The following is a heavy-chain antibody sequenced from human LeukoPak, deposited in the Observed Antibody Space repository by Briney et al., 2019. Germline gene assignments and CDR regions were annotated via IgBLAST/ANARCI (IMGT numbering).Heavy chain of an antibody. Sequence: PGGSLRLSCAASGFTFSIAWMTWVRQVPGKGLEWVGHIKSKRDGGSMDYAAPVKGRFTISRDDSKDMLYLQMNSLKIEDAAVYYCTTVGSAWNFDYWGQGTLVTVSS. CDR3: TTVGSAWNFDY. V-gene: IGHV3-15*01. D-gene: IGHD6-25*01. J-gene: IGHJ4*02. CDR1: GFTFSIAW. CDR2: IKSKRDGGSM.